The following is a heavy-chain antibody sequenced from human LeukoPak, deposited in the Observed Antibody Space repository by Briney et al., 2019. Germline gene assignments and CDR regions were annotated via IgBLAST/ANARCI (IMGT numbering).Heavy chain of an antibody. J-gene: IGHJ6*03. CDR1: GFTFTSSA. CDR2: IVVGSCNT. Sequence: SVKVSCKASGFTFTSSAVQWVRQARGQRLERIGWIVVGSCNTNTAHKIQERVTITRDMYTSTAYMELSSLRSEDTAVYYCAADDLRYCSSTSCSRHYYYMDVWGKGTTVTVSS. CDR3: AADDLRYCSSTSCSRHYYYMDV. V-gene: IGHV1-58*01. D-gene: IGHD2-2*01.